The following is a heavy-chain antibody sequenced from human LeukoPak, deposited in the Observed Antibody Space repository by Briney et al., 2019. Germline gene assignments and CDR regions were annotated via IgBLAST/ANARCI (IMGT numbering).Heavy chain of an antibody. Sequence: PGGSLRLSCTASGFTFSDYGMHWVRQAPGKGLEWVAFISFEGSNTYYVDSVKGRFTVSRDYSKNTLYLQMTGLRAEGTAMYYCAKDRDIDYGAGSFNGMDVWGQGTTVTV. CDR3: AKDRDIDYGAGSFNGMDV. V-gene: IGHV3-30*18. D-gene: IGHD3-10*01. J-gene: IGHJ6*02. CDR1: GFTFSDYG. CDR2: ISFEGSNT.